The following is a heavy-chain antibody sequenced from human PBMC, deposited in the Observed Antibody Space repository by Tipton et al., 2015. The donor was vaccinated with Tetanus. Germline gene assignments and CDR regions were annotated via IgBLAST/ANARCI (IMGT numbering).Heavy chain of an antibody. D-gene: IGHD4-17*01. J-gene: IGHJ5*02. V-gene: IGHV1-18*01. CDR3: GRWNDYGSLTPIDL. CDR1: GYTFSNYG. Sequence: QSGAEVKKPGASVKVSCKTSGYTFSNYGVSWVRQAPGRGLEWMGWISAYNGDTNTAQNLQGRVTMTTDTSTSTASMEVRSLTYDDTAVYYCGRWNDYGSLTPIDLWGPGTRVTVSS. CDR2: ISAYNGDT.